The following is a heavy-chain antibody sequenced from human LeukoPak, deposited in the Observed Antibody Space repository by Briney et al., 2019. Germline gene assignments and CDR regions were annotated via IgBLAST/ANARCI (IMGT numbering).Heavy chain of an antibody. V-gene: IGHV3-7*01. Sequence: GGSLRLSCEVSGFPFSTYWMIWVRQPRGKGLEWVATIKQDGSEKYYVGSVKGRFTISRDNAKNSLYLQMNSLRAEDTAVYYCARSGIAFAGVTSFGHWGQGTLVTVSS. D-gene: IGHD3-16*01. CDR3: ARSGIAFAGVTSFGH. J-gene: IGHJ4*02. CDR1: GFPFSTYW. CDR2: IKQDGSEK.